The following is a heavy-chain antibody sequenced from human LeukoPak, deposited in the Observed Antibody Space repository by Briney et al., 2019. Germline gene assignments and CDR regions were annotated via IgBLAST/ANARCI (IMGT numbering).Heavy chain of an antibody. CDR1: GFTFSDYY. D-gene: IGHD2-15*01. CDR2: ISSSGSSI. J-gene: IGHJ6*03. Sequence: GGSLRLSCAASGFTFSDYYMSWIRQAPGKGLEWVSYISSSGSSIYYADSVKGRFTISRDNAKNSLYLQMNSLRVEDTAVYYCARDFAATGDYYYNMDVWGTRTTVTVSS. V-gene: IGHV3-11*04. CDR3: ARDFAATGDYYYNMDV.